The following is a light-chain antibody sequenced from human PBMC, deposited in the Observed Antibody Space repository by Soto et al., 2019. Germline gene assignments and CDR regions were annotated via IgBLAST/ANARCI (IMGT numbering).Light chain of an antibody. Sequence: IKLSLPPSSLSAAGGDRVTKTCRASQDIGIYLSWYQQKPGKAPNLLIYAASSLQRGVPSRFSGSGSGTDFTLTIRSLQPEDFATYHCQQLSSYPVTLGQGTKVDIK. CDR2: AAS. CDR1: QDIGIY. V-gene: IGKV1-9*01. J-gene: IGKJ1*01. CDR3: QQLSSYPVT.